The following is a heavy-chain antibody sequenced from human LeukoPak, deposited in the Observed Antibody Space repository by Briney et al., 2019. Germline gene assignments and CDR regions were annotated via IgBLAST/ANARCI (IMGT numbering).Heavy chain of an antibody. V-gene: IGHV3-23*01. Sequence: PGGSLRLSCAASGFTFSSYAMSWVRQAPGKGLEWVSGISGYGGTTYHADSVEGRFTISRDNSKNTLYLQMNSLRAEDTAVYYCARGTTDYYYYYGMDVWGQGTTVTVSS. J-gene: IGHJ6*02. D-gene: IGHD4-17*01. CDR2: ISGYGGTT. CDR3: ARGTTDYYYYYGMDV. CDR1: GFTFSSYA.